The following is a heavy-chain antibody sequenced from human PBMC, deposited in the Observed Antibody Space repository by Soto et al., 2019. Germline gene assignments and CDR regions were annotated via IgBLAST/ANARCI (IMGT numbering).Heavy chain of an antibody. CDR2: IYHTGRT. CDR1: GVPITTGGYY. J-gene: IGHJ6*02. CDR3: ARAGSSMGYYTYYGFDV. D-gene: IGHD2-2*02. Sequence: SETLSLTCNVSGVPITTGGYYWIWIRQHPGKGLEWMGYIYHTGRTYYNPSLKSQSTISIDTSKNQFSLTLSSVTGADTAMYYCARAGSSMGYYTYYGFDVWGQGTSVTVSS. V-gene: IGHV4-31*02.